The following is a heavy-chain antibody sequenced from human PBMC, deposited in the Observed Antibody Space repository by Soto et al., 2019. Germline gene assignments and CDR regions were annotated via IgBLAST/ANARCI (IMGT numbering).Heavy chain of an antibody. CDR1: GGSISSGDYY. CDR2: IYYSGST. V-gene: IGHV4-30-4*01. J-gene: IGHJ4*02. Sequence: SETLSLTCTVSGGSISSGDYYWSWIRQPPGKGLEWIGYIYYSGSTYYNPSLKSRVTISVDTSKNQFSLKLSSVTAADTAVYYCARVVRLGAPGVDYWGQGTLVTVSS. D-gene: IGHD3-16*01. CDR3: ARVVRLGAPGVDY.